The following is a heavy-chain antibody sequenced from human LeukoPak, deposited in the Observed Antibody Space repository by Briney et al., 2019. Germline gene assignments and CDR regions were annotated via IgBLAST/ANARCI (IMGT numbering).Heavy chain of an antibody. V-gene: IGHV1-46*01. D-gene: IGHD5-12*01. CDR3: ARMRESGYDYYYYYGMDV. CDR2: INPSGGST. J-gene: IGHJ6*02. CDR1: GYTFTSYY. Sequence: ASVKVSCKASGYTFTSYYMHWVRQAPGQGLEWIGIINPSGGSTSYAQKFQGRVTMTRDTSTSTVYMELSSLRSEDTAVYYCARMRESGYDYYYYYGMDVWGQGTTVTVSS.